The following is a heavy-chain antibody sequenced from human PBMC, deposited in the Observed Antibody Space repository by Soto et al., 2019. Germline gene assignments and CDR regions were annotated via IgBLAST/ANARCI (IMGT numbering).Heavy chain of an antibody. CDR2: INAGNGNT. V-gene: IGHV1-3*01. Sequence: ASVKVSCKASGYTFTSYAIHWVRLAPGQRLEWMGWINAGNGNTKYSQKFQGRVTITRDTSASTAYMELSSLRAEDTAVYYCGRVFNLNIAAAGTRDTDYWGQGTLVTVS. CDR3: GRVFNLNIAAAGTRDTDY. J-gene: IGHJ4*02. CDR1: GYTFTSYA. D-gene: IGHD6-13*01.